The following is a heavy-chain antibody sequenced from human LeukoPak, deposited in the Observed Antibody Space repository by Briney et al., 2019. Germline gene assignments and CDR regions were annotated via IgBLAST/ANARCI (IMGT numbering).Heavy chain of an antibody. CDR3: AKGDCSSTSCYRGLRFLEWLSPAYFDY. D-gene: IGHD2-2*02. CDR2: ISGSGGST. Sequence: GGSLRLSCAASGFTFSSYAMSWVRQAPGKGLEWVSAISGSGGSTYYADSVKGRFTISRDNSKNTLYLQRNSLRAEDSAVYYCAKGDCSSTSCYRGLRFLEWLSPAYFDYWGQGTLVTVSS. V-gene: IGHV3-23*01. J-gene: IGHJ4*02. CDR1: GFTFSSYA.